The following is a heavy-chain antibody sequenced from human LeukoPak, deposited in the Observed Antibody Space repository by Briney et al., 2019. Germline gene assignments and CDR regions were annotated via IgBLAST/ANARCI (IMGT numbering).Heavy chain of an antibody. CDR2: IKQDGREN. Sequence: GGSLRLSCAASRFTFSSYCMSWVRQAPGKGLEWVANIKQDGRENYYVDSVKGRFTISRDNAKNSLYLQMNSLRAEDTAVYYCARCDNIRGYFDYWGQGTLVTVSS. CDR3: ARCDNIRGYFDY. D-gene: IGHD2-2*02. V-gene: IGHV3-7*01. J-gene: IGHJ4*02. CDR1: RFTFSSYC.